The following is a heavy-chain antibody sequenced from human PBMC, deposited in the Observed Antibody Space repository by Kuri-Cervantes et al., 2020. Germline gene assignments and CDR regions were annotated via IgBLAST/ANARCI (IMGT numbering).Heavy chain of an antibody. CDR1: GGSFSGFY. V-gene: IGHV4-34*01. CDR2: INHSGST. D-gene: IGHD3-10*01. Sequence: SENLSLTCAVYGGSFSGFYWSWIRQPPGKGLEWIGGINHSGSTNYNPSLKSRVIISVDTSKNQFSLKLSSVTVADTAVYFCARGYRAMVRGVIGYWGQGTLVTVSS. CDR3: ARGYRAMVRGVIGY. J-gene: IGHJ4*02.